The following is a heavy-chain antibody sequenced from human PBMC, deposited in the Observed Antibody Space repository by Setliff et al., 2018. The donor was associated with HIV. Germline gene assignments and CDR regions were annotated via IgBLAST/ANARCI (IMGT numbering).Heavy chain of an antibody. CDR1: GGSISSFY. CDR3: ARVRIRNYYGSGRKYYYYMDV. J-gene: IGHJ6*03. CDR2: INSSGRT. Sequence: SETLSLTCTVSGGSISSFYWSWIRQPPGKGPEWIGYINSSGRTNYNPSLKGRVTISLDTSKNRFSLKLNSVTAADTAVYYCARVRIRNYYGSGRKYYYYMDVWGKGTTVTVSS. D-gene: IGHD3-10*01. V-gene: IGHV4-4*09.